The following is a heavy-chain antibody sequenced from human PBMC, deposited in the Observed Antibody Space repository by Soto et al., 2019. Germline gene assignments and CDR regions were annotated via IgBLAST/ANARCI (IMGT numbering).Heavy chain of an antibody. CDR1: GGSFSTAY. CDR3: ARVLAARASRDFDY. CDR2: INPSGGT. J-gene: IGHJ4*02. Sequence: QVQLQQWGAGLLKPSETLSLTCAVYGGSFSTAYWSWIRQPPGKGLEWIGEINPSGGTNYNPSLKSRVTISVATSKNQFSLKLSSVTAADTAVYYCARVLAARASRDFDYWGQGTLVTVSS. D-gene: IGHD6-6*01. V-gene: IGHV4-34*01.